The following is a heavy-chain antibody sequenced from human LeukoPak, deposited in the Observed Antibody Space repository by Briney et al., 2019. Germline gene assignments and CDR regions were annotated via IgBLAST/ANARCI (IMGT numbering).Heavy chain of an antibody. J-gene: IGHJ1*01. D-gene: IGHD3-22*01. CDR2: INHTGST. CDR1: GGSLSGYF. Sequence: SETLSLTCAVYGGSLSGYFSRWIRQPPGKRPEWIGEINHTGSTNYNPSLNSRVTISVDTPKTQFSLNLSSVTSPQTTLNYCARGGRETGKPKRYDSSSSKYFQHWGQGTLVTVSS. CDR3: ARGGRETGKPKRYDSSSSKYFQH. V-gene: IGHV4-34*01.